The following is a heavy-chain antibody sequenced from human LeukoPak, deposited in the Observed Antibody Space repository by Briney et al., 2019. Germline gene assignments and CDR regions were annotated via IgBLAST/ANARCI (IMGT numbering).Heavy chain of an antibody. Sequence: GRSLRLSCAASGFTFSSYAMHWVRQAPGKGLEWVAVISYDGSNKYYADSVKGRFTISRVNSKNTLYLQMNSLRAEDTAVYYCARGEDYYDSSGPNYWGQGTLVTVSS. CDR3: ARGEDYYDSSGPNY. V-gene: IGHV3-30-3*01. CDR2: ISYDGSNK. J-gene: IGHJ4*02. CDR1: GFTFSSYA. D-gene: IGHD3-22*01.